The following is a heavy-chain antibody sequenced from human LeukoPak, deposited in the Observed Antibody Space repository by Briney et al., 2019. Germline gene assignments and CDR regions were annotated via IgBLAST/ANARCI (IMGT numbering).Heavy chain of an antibody. CDR3: ARYCSGGSCYMGLI. D-gene: IGHD2-15*01. J-gene: IGHJ4*02. CDR2: ISRNGGRT. CDR1: GFTFSTYA. V-gene: IGHV3-64*04. Sequence: GGSLRLSCSASGFTFSTYAMHWVRQAPGKGLEYVSAISRNGGRTHYADSVKGRFTISRDNSKNTLYLQMNSLRAEGTAVYYCARYCSGGSCYMGLIWGQGTLVTVSS.